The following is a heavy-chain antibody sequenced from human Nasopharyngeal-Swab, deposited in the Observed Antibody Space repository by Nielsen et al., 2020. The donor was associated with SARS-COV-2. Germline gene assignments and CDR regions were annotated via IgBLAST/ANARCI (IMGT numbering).Heavy chain of an antibody. CDR2: ISSSSGYI. CDR1: GFTFSSHS. CDR3: ARPMTTVTLQRGMDV. V-gene: IGHV3-21*01. D-gene: IGHD4-11*01. J-gene: IGHJ6*02. Sequence: GESLKISCAASGFTFSSHSMNWVRQAPGKGLEWVSSISSSSGYIYYADSVKGRFTISRDNAKNSLYLQMNSLRAEDTAVYYCARPMTTVTLQRGMDVWGQGTTVTVSS.